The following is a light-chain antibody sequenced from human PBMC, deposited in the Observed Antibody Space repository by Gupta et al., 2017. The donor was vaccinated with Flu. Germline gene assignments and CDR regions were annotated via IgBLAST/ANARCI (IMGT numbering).Light chain of an antibody. CDR1: SSDVGGYNY. CDR2: DVS. Sequence: SVSGSPGQSITISCTGTSSDVGGYNYVSWYQQHPGKAPKLMIYDVSNRPSGVSNRFSGSKSGNTASLTISGLQAEDAADYYCSSYTSSSVV. J-gene: IGLJ2*01. V-gene: IGLV2-14*04. CDR3: SSYTSSSVV.